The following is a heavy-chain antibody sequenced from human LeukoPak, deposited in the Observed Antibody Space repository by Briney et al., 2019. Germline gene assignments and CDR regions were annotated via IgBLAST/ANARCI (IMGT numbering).Heavy chain of an antibody. Sequence: SVKVSCKASGGTFSSYAISWVRQAPGQGLEWMGGIIPIFGTANYAQKFQGRVTITADESTSTAYMELSSPRSEDTAVYYCARGSIAVAGFDYWGQGTLVTVSS. J-gene: IGHJ4*02. CDR1: GGTFSSYA. CDR3: ARGSIAVAGFDY. D-gene: IGHD6-19*01. V-gene: IGHV1-69*13. CDR2: IIPIFGTA.